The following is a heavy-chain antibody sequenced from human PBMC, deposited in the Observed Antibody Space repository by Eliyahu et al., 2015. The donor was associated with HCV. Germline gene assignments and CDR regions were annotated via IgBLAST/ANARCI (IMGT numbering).Heavy chain of an antibody. J-gene: IGHJ4*02. CDR3: ARSGGSPLFDY. CDR2: INSDGSST. CDR1: GFTFSSYW. D-gene: IGHD2-15*01. V-gene: IGHV3-74*01. Sequence: EVQLVESGGGLVQPGGSLRLSCAASGFTFSSYWMHWVRQAPGKGLVWVSRINSDGSSTNYADSVKGRFTISRDNAKNHLYLQMNSLRAEDTAVYYCARSGGSPLFDYWGQGTLVTVSS.